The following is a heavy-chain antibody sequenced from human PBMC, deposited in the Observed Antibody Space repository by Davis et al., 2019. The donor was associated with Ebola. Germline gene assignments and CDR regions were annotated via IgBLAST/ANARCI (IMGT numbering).Heavy chain of an antibody. J-gene: IGHJ6*02. CDR3: ARGRYFDWLLLAPYYYYGMDV. CDR1: GFTFSSYG. D-gene: IGHD3-9*01. CDR2: IWYDGSNK. Sequence: PGGSLRLSCAASGFTFSSYGMHWVRQAPGKGLEWVAVIWYDGSNKYYADSVKGRFTISRDNSKNTLYLQMNSLRAEDTAVYYCARGRYFDWLLLAPYYYYGMDVWGQGTTVTVSS. V-gene: IGHV3-33*01.